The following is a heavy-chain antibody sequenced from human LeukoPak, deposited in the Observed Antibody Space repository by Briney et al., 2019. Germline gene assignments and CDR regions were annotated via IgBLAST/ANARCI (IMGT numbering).Heavy chain of an antibody. CDR2: ISSSGSTI. J-gene: IGHJ4*02. D-gene: IGHD3-16*02. CDR3: ARDPRPGYDYVWGSYRYGAHDY. V-gene: IGHV3-11*04. Sequence: GGSLRLSCAASGFTFSDYYMSWIRQAPGKGLEWVSYISSSGSTIYYADSVKGRFTISRDNAKNSLYLQMNSLRAEDTAVYYCARDPRPGYDYVWGSYRYGAHDYWGQGTLVTVSS. CDR1: GFTFSDYY.